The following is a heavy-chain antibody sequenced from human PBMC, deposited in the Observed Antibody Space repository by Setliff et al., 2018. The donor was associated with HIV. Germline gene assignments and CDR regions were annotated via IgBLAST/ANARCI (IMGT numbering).Heavy chain of an antibody. CDR2: VYYSGIT. CDR1: GGSISSYY. D-gene: IGHD3-3*01. V-gene: IGHV4-59*12. J-gene: IGHJ3*02. Sequence: PSETLSLTCSVSGGSISSYYWSWIRQPPGKGLEWIGCVYYSGITYYNPSLKSRVTISVDTSKNQFSLNLTSVTAAGTAVYYCARSKTFYDFWGGYYTHGAFKIWGLGTMVTVSS. CDR3: ARSKTFYDFWGGYYTHGAFKI.